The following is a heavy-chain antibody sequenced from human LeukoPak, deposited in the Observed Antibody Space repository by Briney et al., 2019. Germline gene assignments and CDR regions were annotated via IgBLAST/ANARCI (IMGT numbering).Heavy chain of an antibody. CDR3: ASGGRCEKFDY. D-gene: IGHD3-16*01. CDR1: GFTFSSYA. V-gene: IGHV3-23*01. Sequence: GGSLRLSCAASGFTFSSYAMSWVRQAPGKGLEWVSAISGSGGSTYYADSVKGRFTISRDNAKNSLYLQMNSLRAEDTAVYYCASGGRCEKFDYWGQGTLVTVSS. J-gene: IGHJ4*02. CDR2: ISGSGGST.